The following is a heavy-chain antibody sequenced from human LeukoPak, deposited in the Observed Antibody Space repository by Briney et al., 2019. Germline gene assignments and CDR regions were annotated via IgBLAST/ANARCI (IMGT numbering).Heavy chain of an antibody. D-gene: IGHD2-21*02. CDR3: ARGRRAYCGGDCYLDAFDI. CDR1: GYTFTGYY. J-gene: IGHJ3*02. V-gene: IGHV1-2*02. CDR2: INPNSGGT. Sequence: ASVKVSCKASGYTFTGYYMHWVRQAPGQGLEWMGWINPNSGGTNYAQKFQGRVTMTRDTSISTAYMELSSLRSEDTAVYYCARGRRAYCGGDCYLDAFDIWGQGTMVTVSS.